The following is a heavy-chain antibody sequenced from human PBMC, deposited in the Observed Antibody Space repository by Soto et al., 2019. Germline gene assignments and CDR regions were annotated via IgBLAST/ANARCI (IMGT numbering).Heavy chain of an antibody. V-gene: IGHV4-34*01. D-gene: IGHD4-4*01. CDR3: ARVGNYSNYTHYMDV. CDR1: GGSFSGYY. CDR2: INHSGST. Sequence: SETLSLTCAVYGGSFSGYYWSWIRQPPGKGLEWIGEINHSGSTNYSPSLKSRVTISVDTSKNQFSLKLSSVTAADTAVYYCARVGNYSNYTHYMDVWGKGTTVTVSS. J-gene: IGHJ6*03.